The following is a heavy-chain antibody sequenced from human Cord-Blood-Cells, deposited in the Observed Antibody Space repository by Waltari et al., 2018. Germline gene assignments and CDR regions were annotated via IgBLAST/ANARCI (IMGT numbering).Heavy chain of an antibody. CDR3: ARDSSGWDDKLDY. J-gene: IGHJ4*02. Sequence: QVQLQQWGAGLLKPSETLSLTCAVYGGSFSGYYWSWIRQPPGKGLEWIGEINHSGSTNYNPALKSRVTISVDTSKNQFSLKLSSVTAADTAVYYCARDSSGWDDKLDYWGQGTLVTVSS. V-gene: IGHV4-34*01. CDR2: INHSGST. D-gene: IGHD6-19*01. CDR1: GGSFSGYY.